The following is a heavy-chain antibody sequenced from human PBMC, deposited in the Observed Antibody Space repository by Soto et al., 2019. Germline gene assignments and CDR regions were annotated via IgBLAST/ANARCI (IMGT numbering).Heavy chain of an antibody. J-gene: IGHJ5*02. V-gene: IGHV1-8*03. CDR3: ARGTFDP. CDR1: GCTFSSYA. Sequence: GASVKVSCKASGCTFSSYAISWVRQAPGQGLEWMGGINPNSGRTNYAQKFQGRVTITRNTSISTAYMELSSLRSEDTAVYYCARGTFDPWGQGTLVTVSS. CDR2: INPNSGRT.